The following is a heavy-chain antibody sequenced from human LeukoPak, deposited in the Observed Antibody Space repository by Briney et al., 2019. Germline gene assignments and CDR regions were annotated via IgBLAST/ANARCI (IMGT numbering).Heavy chain of an antibody. D-gene: IGHD5-12*01. CDR2: IYHSGST. Sequence: SETLSLTCAVYGGSFSGYYWSWIRQPPGKGLEWIGYIYHSGSTYYNPSLKSRVTISVDRSKNQFSLKLSSVTAADTAVYYCARVGVATIVDYWGQGTLVTVSS. CDR1: GGSFSGYY. J-gene: IGHJ4*02. CDR3: ARVGVATIVDY. V-gene: IGHV4-34*01.